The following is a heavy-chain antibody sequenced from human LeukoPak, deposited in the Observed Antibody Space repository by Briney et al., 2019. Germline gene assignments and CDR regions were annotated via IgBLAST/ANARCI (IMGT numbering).Heavy chain of an antibody. J-gene: IGHJ5*02. CDR3: ARQAYGSNLGWFDP. D-gene: IGHD6-13*01. CDR2: IYNSGST. CDR1: GGSISSSTYY. V-gene: IGHV4-39*01. Sequence: SETLSLTCSVSGGSISSSTYYWGWIRQPPGKGLEWIGNIYNSGSTYYNPSLKSRVTISVDTSKNQFSLKLSSVTAADTAVYYCARQAYGSNLGWFDPRGQGTLVTVSS.